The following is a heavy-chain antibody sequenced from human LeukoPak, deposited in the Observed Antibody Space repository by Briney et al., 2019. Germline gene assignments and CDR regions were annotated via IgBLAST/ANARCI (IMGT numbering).Heavy chain of an antibody. CDR1: GFTFTNYW. Sequence: GGSLRLSCAASGFTFTNYWMTWVRQAPGKGLEWVANINQDGSEKSYVDSVKGRFTISRDNAKNSLYLQMNSLRADDTVVYYCASQPAAADVDYWGQGTLVTVSS. CDR2: INQDGSEK. D-gene: IGHD2-2*01. J-gene: IGHJ4*02. CDR3: ASQPAAADVDY. V-gene: IGHV3-7*03.